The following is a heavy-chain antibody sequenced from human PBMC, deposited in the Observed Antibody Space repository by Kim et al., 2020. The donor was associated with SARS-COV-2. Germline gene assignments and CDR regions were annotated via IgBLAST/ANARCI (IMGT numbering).Heavy chain of an antibody. Sequence: SETLSLTCSVSGGSISSYYWSWIRQPPGKGLEWVGFIYYNGNTNYNPSLKSRLSMSMDTSTNQFFLNLSSVTAADTALYYCARQRRISVFGYYMDVWGKGTTVTVSS. J-gene: IGHJ6*03. CDR1: GGSISSYY. CDR3: ARQRRISVFGYYMDV. D-gene: IGHD6-19*01. V-gene: IGHV4-59*08. CDR2: IYYNGNT.